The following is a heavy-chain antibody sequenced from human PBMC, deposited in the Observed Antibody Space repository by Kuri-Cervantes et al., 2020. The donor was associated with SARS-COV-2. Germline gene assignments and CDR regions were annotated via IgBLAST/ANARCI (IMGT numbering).Heavy chain of an antibody. CDR1: GGSFSGYY. J-gene: IGHJ4*02. V-gene: IGHV4-34*01. D-gene: IGHD3-3*01. CDR2: INHSGST. Sequence: SETLSLTCAVYGGSFSGYYWSWIRQPPGKGLEWIGEINHSGSTNYNPPLKSRVTISVDTSKNQFSLKLSSVTAADTAVYYCARRSTSITIFGVVNINPFDYWGQGTLVTVSS. CDR3: ARRSTSITIFGVVNINPFDY.